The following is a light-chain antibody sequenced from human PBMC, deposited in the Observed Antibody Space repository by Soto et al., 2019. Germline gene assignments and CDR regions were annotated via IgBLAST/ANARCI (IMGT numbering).Light chain of an antibody. V-gene: IGKV1-39*01. J-gene: IGKJ1*01. CDR2: AAS. Sequence: DIQMTQSPSSLSASVGDRVTITCRASQVISNYLAWYQQKSGKDPKLLIYAASSLQSGVPSRFSGSGSGTDFTLTISSLQPEDFATYYCQQSYSTPTWTFGQGTKVDIK. CDR1: QVISNY. CDR3: QQSYSTPTWT.